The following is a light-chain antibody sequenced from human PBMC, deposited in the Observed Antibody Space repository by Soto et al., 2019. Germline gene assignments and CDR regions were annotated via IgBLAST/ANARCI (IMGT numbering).Light chain of an antibody. CDR1: SSNLGSNV. J-gene: IGLJ1*01. V-gene: IGLV1-44*01. CDR2: SNT. Sequence: QSVLTQPPSASGTPGQRVTISCSGSSSNLGSNVVNWYQQLPGTAPKLLIYSNTQRPSGVPDRLSGSKSGTSASLAISGLQSEDEADYYCAAWDDSLNGPVFGTGTKVTV. CDR3: AAWDDSLNGPV.